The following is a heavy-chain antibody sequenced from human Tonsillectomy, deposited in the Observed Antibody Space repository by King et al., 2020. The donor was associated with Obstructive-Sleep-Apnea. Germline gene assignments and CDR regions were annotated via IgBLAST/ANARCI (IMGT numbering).Heavy chain of an antibody. J-gene: IGHJ1*01. CDR3: ARHGGTKGEPFQY. CDR1: GFTLSSYW. D-gene: IGHD3-16*01. Sequence: VQLVESGGGLVQPGGSLRLSCAASGFTLSSYWMSWIRQAPGKGLEWVANINLDGSEKYYVDSVKGRCTISRDNAKNSLYLQMNSLRAEDTAVYYCARHGGTKGEPFQYWGQGTLVTVSS. V-gene: IGHV3-7*03. CDR2: INLDGSEK.